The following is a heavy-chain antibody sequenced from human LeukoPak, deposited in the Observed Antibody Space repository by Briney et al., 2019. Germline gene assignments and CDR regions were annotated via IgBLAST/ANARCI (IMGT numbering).Heavy chain of an antibody. CDR2: IYYSGST. CDR3: ARAAYSGSYHSDY. Sequence: SETLSLTCTVSGGSFNSGSYYWNWIRQPPGKGLEWIGYIYYSGSTNYNPSLKSRVTISVDTSKNQFSLKLSSVTAADTAVYYCARAAYSGSYHSDYWGQGTLVTVSS. CDR1: GGSFNSGSYY. J-gene: IGHJ4*02. V-gene: IGHV4-61*01. D-gene: IGHD1-26*01.